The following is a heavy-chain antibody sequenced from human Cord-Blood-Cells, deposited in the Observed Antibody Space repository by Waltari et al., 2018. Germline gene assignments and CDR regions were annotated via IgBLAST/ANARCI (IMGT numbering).Heavy chain of an antibody. CDR3: ARDSTTIFGVVIYYFDY. V-gene: IGHV1-2*02. CDR2: SNPNSGGT. CDR1: GYTFTGYY. Sequence: QVQLVQSGAEVKKPGASVKVSCKVSGYTFTGYYMHWVRQAPGQGLKWMGWSNPNSGGTNYAQKCQGRVTMTRDTSISTAYMELSRLRSDDTAVYYCARDSTTIFGVVIYYFDYWGQGTLVTVSS. J-gene: IGHJ4*02. D-gene: IGHD3-3*01.